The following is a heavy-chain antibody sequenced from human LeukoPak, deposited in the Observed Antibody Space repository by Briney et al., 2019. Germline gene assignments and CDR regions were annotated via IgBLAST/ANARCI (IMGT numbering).Heavy chain of an antibody. CDR3: ARHPDIVATYDY. D-gene: IGHD5-12*01. J-gene: IGHJ4*02. Sequence: GESLKISCKGSGYSFTSYWISWVRQMPGKGLEWMGRIDPSDSYTNYSPSFQGHVTISADKSISTAYLQWSSLKASDTAMYYCARHPDIVATYDYWGQGTLVTVS. CDR2: IDPSDSYT. V-gene: IGHV5-10-1*01. CDR1: GYSFTSYW.